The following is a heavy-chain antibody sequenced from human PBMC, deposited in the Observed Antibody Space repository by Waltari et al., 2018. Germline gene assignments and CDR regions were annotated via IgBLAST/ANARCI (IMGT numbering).Heavy chain of an antibody. Sequence: QLQLQESGPGLVKSSETLSLTCTVSGGSISSSGYYWGWIRQSPGMGLAWIGTIDYSGNTDYNPSLKSRLTISVDTSKRQFSLKLNSVTAADTAVYYCVRDFGDHRTDYWGQGTLVTVSS. CDR2: IDYSGNT. J-gene: IGHJ4*02. V-gene: IGHV4-39*02. CDR1: GGSISSSGYY. D-gene: IGHD4-17*01. CDR3: VRDFGDHRTDY.